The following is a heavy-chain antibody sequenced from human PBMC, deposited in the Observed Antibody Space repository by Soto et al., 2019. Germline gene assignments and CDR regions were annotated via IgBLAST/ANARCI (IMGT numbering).Heavy chain of an antibody. Sequence: QITLKESGPTLVKPTETLTLMCTFSGFSLSTNGVGVGWIRQPPGKALEWLALTYWNDDKRDSPSLQSRLTNHKDTAKNQLVLTMTNLDPVDTATYYCAREGDIVPRCFDPGGQGTLVTVS. CDR3: AREGDIVPRCFDP. J-gene: IGHJ5*02. D-gene: IGHD5-12*01. CDR1: GFSLSTNGVG. V-gene: IGHV2-5*01. CDR2: TYWNDDK.